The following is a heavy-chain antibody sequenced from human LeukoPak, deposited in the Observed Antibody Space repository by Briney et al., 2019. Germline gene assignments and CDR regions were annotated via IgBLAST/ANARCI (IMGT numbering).Heavy chain of an antibody. J-gene: IGHJ4*02. D-gene: IGHD2-21*02. CDR3: ARDLGSGDHGLLV. CDR2: ISRTGTNI. Sequence: PGGSLRLSCAASGFTFNSYTMNCVRQAPGKGLEWISYISRTGTNIYYADSVKGRFTISRDNAKNSLYLQKNSLRFEDTGLYFCARDLGSGDHGLLVWGQGTLLTVSS. V-gene: IGHV3-48*01. CDR1: GFTFNSYT.